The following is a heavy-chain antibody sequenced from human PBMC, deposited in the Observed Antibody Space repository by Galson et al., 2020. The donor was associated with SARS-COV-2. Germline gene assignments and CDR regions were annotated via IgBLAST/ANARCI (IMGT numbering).Heavy chain of an antibody. CDR2: IFTSGST. CDR1: GGSSSNYY. J-gene: IGHJ1*01. D-gene: IGHD6-19*01. CDR3: ARQGEAGAKYFQH. V-gene: IGHV4-4*07. Sequence: SETLSLTCTVSGGSSSNYYWSWIRQPAGKGLEWIGRIFTSGSTNYNPSLNSRVTMSIDTSKNQFSLKLSSVTAADTAVYYCARQGEAGAKYFQHWGQGTLVTVSS.